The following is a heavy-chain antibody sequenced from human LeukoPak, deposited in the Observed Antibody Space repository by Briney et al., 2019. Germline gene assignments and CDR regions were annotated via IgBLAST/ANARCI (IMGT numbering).Heavy chain of an antibody. CDR3: ARYCSGGSCSNFDY. Sequence: VKVSCKASGYTFTSYDINWVRQATGQGLEWMGWMNPNSGNTGYAQEFQGRVTMTRNTSVSTAYMELSSLRSEDTAVYYCARYCSGGSCSNFDYWGQGTLVTVSS. V-gene: IGHV1-8*01. CDR1: GYTFTSYD. J-gene: IGHJ4*02. D-gene: IGHD2-15*01. CDR2: MNPNSGNT.